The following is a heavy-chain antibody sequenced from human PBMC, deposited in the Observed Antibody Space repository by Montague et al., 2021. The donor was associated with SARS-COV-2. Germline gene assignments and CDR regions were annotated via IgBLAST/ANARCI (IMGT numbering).Heavy chain of an antibody. Sequence: SETLSLTCTDSGGSISSSSYYWGWIRRPPGKGLEWIGSIYYSGSTYYNPSLKGRVTISVDTSKNQFSLKLSSVTAADTVVYYCATYYDILTGYYIDAFDIWGQGTMVTVSS. CDR2: IYYSGST. J-gene: IGHJ3*02. CDR3: ATYYDILTGYYIDAFDI. CDR1: GGSISSSSYY. D-gene: IGHD3-9*01. V-gene: IGHV4-39*01.